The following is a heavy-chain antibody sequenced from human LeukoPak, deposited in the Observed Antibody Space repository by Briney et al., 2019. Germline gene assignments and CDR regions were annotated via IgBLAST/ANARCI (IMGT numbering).Heavy chain of an antibody. CDR2: IYYNDDK. Sequence: ESGPTLVNPLQALTLTCTFSGFSLPTPGVGVGWIRQPPGKALEWLALIYYNDDKRYSPSLKSGLTITKDISKNQVVLAMTNMDPVDTATYYCAHIVITIDWRSYFDYWGQGILVTVFS. V-gene: IGHV2-5*01. D-gene: IGHD3-10*01. CDR3: AHIVITIDWRSYFDY. J-gene: IGHJ4*02. CDR1: GFSLPTPGVG.